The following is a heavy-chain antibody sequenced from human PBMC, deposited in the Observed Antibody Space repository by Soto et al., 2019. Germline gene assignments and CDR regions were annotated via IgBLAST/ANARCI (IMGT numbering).Heavy chain of an antibody. V-gene: IGHV4-31*03. CDR2: IYYSGST. CDR1: GGSISSGGYY. J-gene: IGHJ6*03. D-gene: IGHD4-17*01. CDR3: AREGGDYGDQEYYYYYYMDV. Sequence: SETLSLTCTVSGGSISSGGYYWSWIRQHPGKGLEWIGYIYYSGSTYYNPSLKSRVTISVDTSKNQFSLKLSSVTAADTAVYYCAREGGDYGDQEYYYYYYMDVWGKGTTVTVSS.